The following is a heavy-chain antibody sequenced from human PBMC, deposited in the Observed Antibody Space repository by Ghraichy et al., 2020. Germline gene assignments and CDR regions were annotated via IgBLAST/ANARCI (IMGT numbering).Heavy chain of an antibody. CDR2: IFYTGNI. J-gene: IGHJ5*02. CDR1: GGSISSSGHY. CDR3: ARHVRWDTVRGASNWFDP. D-gene: IGHD3-10*01. Sequence: SETLSLTCTVSGGSISSSGHYWGWIRQPPEKGLEWIGSIFYTGNIYYNPSLKSRVTISVDTSKNQFSLKLNSVTAADTAVYYCARHVRWDTVRGASNWFDPWGQGTLVTVSS. V-gene: IGHV4-39*01.